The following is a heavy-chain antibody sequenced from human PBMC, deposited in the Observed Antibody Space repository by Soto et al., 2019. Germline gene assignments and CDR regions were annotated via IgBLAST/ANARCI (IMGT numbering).Heavy chain of an antibody. CDR2: INPMSGST. J-gene: IGHJ4*02. Sequence: QVQLVQSGAEIKKPGASVKVSCRASGYTFINYYIHWVRQAPGQGLEWMAIINPMSGSTNYAQNFQGRVTLTMDTSTSTVYMELSSLRFEDTAVYFCARDLVAGDFWGQGTLVTVSS. CDR1: GYTFINYY. CDR3: ARDLVAGDF. V-gene: IGHV1-46*01.